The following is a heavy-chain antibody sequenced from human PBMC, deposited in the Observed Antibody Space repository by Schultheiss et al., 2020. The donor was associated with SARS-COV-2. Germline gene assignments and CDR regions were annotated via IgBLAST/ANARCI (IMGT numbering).Heavy chain of an antibody. D-gene: IGHD5-24*01. V-gene: IGHV3-64*02. CDR2: ISSNGGST. Sequence: GGSLRLSCAASGFTFSNAWMSWVRQAPGKGLEYVSAISSNGGSTYYADSVKGRFTISRDNSKNTLYLQMNSLRAEDTAVYYCTTPMATSPWGQGTLVTVSS. CDR3: TTPMATSP. J-gene: IGHJ5*02. CDR1: GFTFSNAW.